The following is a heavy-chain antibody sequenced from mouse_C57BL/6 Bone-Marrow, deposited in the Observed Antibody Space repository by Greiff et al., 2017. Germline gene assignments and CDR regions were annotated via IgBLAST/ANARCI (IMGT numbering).Heavy chain of an antibody. Sequence: ESGPGLVKPSQSLSLTCSVTGYSITSGYYWNWIRQFPGNKLEWMGYISYDGSNNYNPSLKNRISITRDTSKNQFFLKLNSVTTEDTATYYCASGWLPFDYWGQGTTLTVSS. CDR2: ISYDGSN. CDR3: ASGWLPFDY. CDR1: GYSITSGYY. J-gene: IGHJ2*01. D-gene: IGHD2-3*01. V-gene: IGHV3-6*01.